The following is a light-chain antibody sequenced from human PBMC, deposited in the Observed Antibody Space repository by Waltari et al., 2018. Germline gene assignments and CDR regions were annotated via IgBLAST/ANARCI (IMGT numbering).Light chain of an antibody. CDR3: QESYSFSRT. Sequence: DLQMTQSPSSLSASVGDRVTITCRASQPISRYLNWSQQKPGKAPNLLIYAASSLQSGVPSRFSGSGSGRDFTLIITSLQPEDFATYYCQESYSFSRTFGQGTKVEIK. CDR1: QPISRY. J-gene: IGKJ1*01. CDR2: AAS. V-gene: IGKV1-39*01.